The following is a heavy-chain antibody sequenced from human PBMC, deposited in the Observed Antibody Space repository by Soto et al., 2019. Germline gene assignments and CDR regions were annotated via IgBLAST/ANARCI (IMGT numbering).Heavy chain of an antibody. CDR1: GFTFSNAW. V-gene: IGHV3-15*01. J-gene: IGHJ4*02. CDR2: IKTKTDGGTT. Sequence: GSLRLSCAASGFTFSNAWVSWVRQAPGKGLEWVGRIKTKTDGGTTDYAAPVKGRFTISRDDSKNTLYLQMNSLKTEDTAVYYCTTIRWYTYYFDYWGQGALVTVSS. D-gene: IGHD2-15*01. CDR3: TTIRWYTYYFDY.